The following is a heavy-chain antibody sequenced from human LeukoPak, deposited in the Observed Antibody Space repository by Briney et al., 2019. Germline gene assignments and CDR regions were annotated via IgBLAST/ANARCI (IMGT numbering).Heavy chain of an antibody. V-gene: IGHV1-18*01. J-gene: IGHJ1*01. Sequence: ASVTVSCKASGYTFTSYGISWVRQAPGQGLEWMGWISAYNGNTNYAQKLQGRVTMTTDTSTSTAYMELRSLRSDDTAVYYCARGPSRKTYYYDSSNQHWGQGTLVTVSS. CDR3: ARGPSRKTYYYDSSNQH. D-gene: IGHD3-22*01. CDR1: GYTFTSYG. CDR2: ISAYNGNT.